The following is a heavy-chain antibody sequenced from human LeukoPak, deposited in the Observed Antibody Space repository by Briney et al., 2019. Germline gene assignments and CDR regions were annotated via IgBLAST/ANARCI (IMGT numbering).Heavy chain of an antibody. CDR3: AIGVEGHRIHIAALDY. D-gene: IGHD6-13*01. CDR1: GYTFTNYY. Sequence: ASVTVSFKASGYTFTNYYIHWVRQAPGQGLEWMGGIIPIFGTANYAQKFQGRVTITTDESTSTAYMELSSLRSEDTAVYYCAIGVEGHRIHIAALDYWGQGTLVTVSS. V-gene: IGHV1-69*05. CDR2: IIPIFGTA. J-gene: IGHJ4*02.